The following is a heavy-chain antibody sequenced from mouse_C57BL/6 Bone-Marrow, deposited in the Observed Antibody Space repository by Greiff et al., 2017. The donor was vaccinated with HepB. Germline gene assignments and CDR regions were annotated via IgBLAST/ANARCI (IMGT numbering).Heavy chain of an antibody. Sequence: EVQLVESEGGLVQPGSSMKLSCTASGFTFSDYYMAWVRQVPEKGLEWVANINYDGSSTYYLDSLKSRFIISRDNAKNILYLQMSSLKSEDTATYYCARGDGSSRVDYWGQGTTLTVSS. J-gene: IGHJ2*01. CDR2: INYDGSST. CDR1: GFTFSDYY. D-gene: IGHD1-1*01. CDR3: ARGDGSSRVDY. V-gene: IGHV5-16*01.